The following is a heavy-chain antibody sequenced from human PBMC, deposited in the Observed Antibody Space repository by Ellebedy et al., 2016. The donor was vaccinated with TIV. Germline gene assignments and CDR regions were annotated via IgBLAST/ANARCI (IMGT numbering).Heavy chain of an antibody. CDR3: ARETWFGELLSVEY. J-gene: IGHJ4*02. V-gene: IGHV3-30*03. Sequence: PGGSLRLSCAVSGVTITNYGMHWVRQAPGKGLEWVAVISYDGNHKYYADSVKGRLTISRDDSKNTLYLQMNSLKAEDTAAYYCARETWFGELLSVEYWGQGTLVTVSS. D-gene: IGHD3-10*01. CDR1: GVTITNYG. CDR2: ISYDGNHK.